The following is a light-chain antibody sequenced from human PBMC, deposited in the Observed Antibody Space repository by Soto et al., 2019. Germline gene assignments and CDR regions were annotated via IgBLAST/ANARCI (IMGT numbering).Light chain of an antibody. Sequence: QSALTQPASVSGSPGQSITISCTGTDSDVGGYNYVSWYQQHPGKAPKLMIYEVSNRPSGVSNRFSGSKSGNTASLTISGLQAEDEAAYYCFSYTTSSAPYVFGTGTKLTVL. CDR3: FSYTTSSAPYV. CDR1: DSDVGGYNY. CDR2: EVS. V-gene: IGLV2-14*01. J-gene: IGLJ1*01.